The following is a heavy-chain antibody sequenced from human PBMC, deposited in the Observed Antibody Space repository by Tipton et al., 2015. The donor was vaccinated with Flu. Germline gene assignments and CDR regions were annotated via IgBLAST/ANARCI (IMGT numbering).Heavy chain of an antibody. CDR3: ARHRRPSSWDFDY. D-gene: IGHD6-13*01. CDR1: GGSMSQYY. Sequence: TLSLTCTISGGSMSQYYWSWIRQSPGKGLEWIGYIYYTGNPNYNPSLRSRVTISVDTSKNQVSLKLTSVTAADTAMYYCARHRRPSSWDFDYWGQGSLVTVSS. J-gene: IGHJ4*02. V-gene: IGHV4-59*01. CDR2: IYYTGNP.